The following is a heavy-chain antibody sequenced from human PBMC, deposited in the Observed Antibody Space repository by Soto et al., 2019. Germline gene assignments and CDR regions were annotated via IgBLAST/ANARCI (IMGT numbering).Heavy chain of an antibody. CDR2: IDGSGGTS. J-gene: IGHJ6*03. CDR3: VTSGYTNSIGEYYYYMDV. D-gene: IGHD6-25*01. Sequence: EVQVLESGGGLLQPGGSLRLSCAASGFTFSSYAMSWVRQAPGKGLEWISGIDGSGGTSYYADSVKGRFTISKDHTKKTLYLHMNSLGADDSSGEYCVTSGYTNSIGEYYYYMDVGGKGTTVTV. V-gene: IGHV3-23*01. CDR1: GFTFSSYA.